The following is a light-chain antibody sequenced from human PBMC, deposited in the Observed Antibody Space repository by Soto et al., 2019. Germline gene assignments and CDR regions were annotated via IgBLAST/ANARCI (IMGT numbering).Light chain of an antibody. CDR3: RQYNNWPPWT. J-gene: IGKJ1*01. CDR2: DAS. CDR1: QSVTSN. Sequence: EIVMTQSPATLSVSPGERAALSCRASQSVTSNFAWYQQKPGQAPRLLIYDASTRATGIPARFSGSGSGTEFTLTISSLQSEDLAVYYCRQYNNWPPWTFGRGTKV. V-gene: IGKV3-15*01.